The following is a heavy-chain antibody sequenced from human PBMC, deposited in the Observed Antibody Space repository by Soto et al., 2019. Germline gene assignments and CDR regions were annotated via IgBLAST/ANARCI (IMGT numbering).Heavy chain of an antibody. D-gene: IGHD2-15*01. V-gene: IGHV4-34*01. Sequence: SSETLSLTCSLYGGSFNGYVWSWIRQPPGKGLEWIGEISHSGSTTYRPSLESRVSLSLDTSNNVFSLRLGSVTVADTAVYYCARGRRVPLTQPGQPYNWFDPWGQGALLTVSS. CDR1: GGSFNGYV. CDR3: ARGRRVPLTQPGQPYNWFDP. CDR2: ISHSGST. J-gene: IGHJ5*02.